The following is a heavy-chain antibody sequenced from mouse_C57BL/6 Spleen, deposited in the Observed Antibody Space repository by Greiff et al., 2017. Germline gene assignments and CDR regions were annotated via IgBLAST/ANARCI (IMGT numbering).Heavy chain of an antibody. Sequence: QVQLQQPGAELVMPGASVKLSCKASGYTFTSYWMHWVKQRPGQGLEWIGEIDPSDSYTNYNQKFKGKSTLTVDKSSSTACMRLSSLTSEDSAVYYCALYYGSSYAYWGQGTLVTVSA. J-gene: IGHJ3*01. D-gene: IGHD1-1*01. CDR3: ALYYGSSYAY. CDR2: IDPSDSYT. CDR1: GYTFTSYW. V-gene: IGHV1-69*01.